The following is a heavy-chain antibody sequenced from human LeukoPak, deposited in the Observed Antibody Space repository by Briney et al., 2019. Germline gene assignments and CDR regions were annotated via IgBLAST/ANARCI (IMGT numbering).Heavy chain of an antibody. V-gene: IGHV3-30*01. CDR3: ARDGGDGYNYHYLYYMDV. Sequence: GGSLRLSCVASGFTFSSNAMHWVRQAPGKGLEWVAVISSDGSNKYYADSVKGRFTISRDNSENTQYLQMNSLRADDTAVYYCARDGGDGYNYHYLYYMDVWGKGTTVTVSS. CDR1: GFTFSSNA. CDR2: ISSDGSNK. D-gene: IGHD5-24*01. J-gene: IGHJ6*03.